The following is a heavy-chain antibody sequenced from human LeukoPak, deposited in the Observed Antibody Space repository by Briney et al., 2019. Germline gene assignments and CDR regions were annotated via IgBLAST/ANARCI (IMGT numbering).Heavy chain of an antibody. V-gene: IGHV4-59*01. CDR1: GYPISSYY. Sequence: PSETLSLTCTVSGYPISSYYWSWIRQSPGKGLEWIGYIYYSGSTNYNPPLKSRLTIPVDTSKTQFSLKLSSVTAADTAVYYCARVPVTDYVWGSSLGAFDIWGQGTMVTVSS. CDR3: ARVPVTDYVWGSSLGAFDI. CDR2: IYYSGST. D-gene: IGHD3-16*01. J-gene: IGHJ3*02.